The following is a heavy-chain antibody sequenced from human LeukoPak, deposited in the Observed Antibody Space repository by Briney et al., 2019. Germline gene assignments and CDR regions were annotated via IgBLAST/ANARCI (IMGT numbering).Heavy chain of an antibody. CDR3: ARRGITYGGNFVWDGWFDP. J-gene: IGHJ5*02. V-gene: IGHV5-51*01. CDR1: GFSFTSYW. D-gene: IGHD4-23*01. Sequence: GESLKISCRGSGFSFTSYWIAWVRQMPGKGLEWMGLIHPAGSDVIYSPSFQGQVTFSADKSISTAYLQWSSLKASDTAIYFCARRGITYGGNFVWDGWFDPWGQGTLVTVSS. CDR2: IHPAGSDV.